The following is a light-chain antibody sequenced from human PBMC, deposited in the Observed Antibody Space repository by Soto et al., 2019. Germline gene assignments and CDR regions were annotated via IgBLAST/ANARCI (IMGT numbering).Light chain of an antibody. CDR2: KAY. CDR1: QSLNNW. V-gene: IGKV1-5*03. Sequence: DIQMTQSPSTLSASVGARVTITCRASQSLNNWLAWYQQKPGKAPKLLIYKAYSLESGVPSRFSGSGSGTEFTLTISSLQPDDFATYYCQQYNSYSWTFGQGTKVDIK. J-gene: IGKJ1*01. CDR3: QQYNSYSWT.